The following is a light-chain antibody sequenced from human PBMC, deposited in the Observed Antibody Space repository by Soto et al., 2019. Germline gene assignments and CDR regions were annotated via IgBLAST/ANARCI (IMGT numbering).Light chain of an antibody. CDR3: QQYNNWPLT. CDR2: DAS. V-gene: IGKV3-15*01. J-gene: IGKJ4*01. Sequence: EIVMTQSPVTLSVSPGEGVTLSCRASQSVYSNLAWYQQKPGQAPRLLIYDASARATDIPARFSGSGSGTDXTLTVSRLQSEDFAVYYCQQYNNWPLTFGGGTKVEIK. CDR1: QSVYSN.